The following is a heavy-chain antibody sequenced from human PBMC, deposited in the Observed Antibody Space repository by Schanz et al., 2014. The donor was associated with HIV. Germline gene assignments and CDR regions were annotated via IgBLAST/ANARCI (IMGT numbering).Heavy chain of an antibody. D-gene: IGHD6-13*01. CDR3: AKEEQQLGGVGGYHFDY. CDR2: ISFDGGEK. CDR1: GFTFSSYG. Sequence: QVHLVESGGGVVQPGRSLRLSCAASGFTFSSYGMHWVRQAPGKGLEWVAVISFDGGEKHYADSVKGRFTISRDISKNTLYLQMNSLRAEDTAVYYCAKEEQQLGGVGGYHFDYWGQGTLVTVSS. J-gene: IGHJ4*02. V-gene: IGHV3-30*18.